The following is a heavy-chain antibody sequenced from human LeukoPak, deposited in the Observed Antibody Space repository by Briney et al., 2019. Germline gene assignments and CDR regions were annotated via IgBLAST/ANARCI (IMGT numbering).Heavy chain of an antibody. CDR1: GGSITSSNYF. Sequence: SETLSLTCTVSGGSITSSNYFWGWIRQSPGKGLEWIGSIYYSGSTYYNPSLKSRVTISVETSKIQFSQKLSSVTAADSAVYYCARDSCSSTSCRRKFDNWGQGTLVTVSS. D-gene: IGHD2-2*01. CDR2: IYYSGST. J-gene: IGHJ4*02. V-gene: IGHV4-39*07. CDR3: ARDSCSSTSCRRKFDN.